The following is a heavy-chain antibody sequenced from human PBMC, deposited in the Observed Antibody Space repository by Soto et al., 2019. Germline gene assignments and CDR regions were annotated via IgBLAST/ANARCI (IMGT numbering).Heavy chain of an antibody. D-gene: IGHD5-12*01. J-gene: IGHJ6*03. CDR1: EFTFSSYP. CDR2: ISGSGGST. V-gene: IGHV3-23*01. Sequence: EVQLLESGGGLVQPGGSLRLSCAASEFTFSSYPMRWVRQAPGKGLEWVSAISGSGGSTYYADSVKGRFTISRDNSENTVHLQMNSLRAEGTAVYYCAKKWLDSGYDLADYYYYCMDVWGKGAPVTV. CDR3: AKKWLDSGYDLADYYYYCMDV.